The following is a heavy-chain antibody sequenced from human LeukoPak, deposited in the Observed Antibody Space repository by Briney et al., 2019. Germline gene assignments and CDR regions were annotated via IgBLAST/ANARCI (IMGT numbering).Heavy chain of an antibody. V-gene: IGHV3-48*01. Sequence: GGSLRLSCAASGFTFSSYSMNWVRQAPGKGLEWVSYISSSSSTIYYADSVKGRFTISRDNAKNSLYLQMNSPRAEDTAVYYCASRTLSIWADAFDIWGQGTMVTVSS. CDR2: ISSSSSTI. D-gene: IGHD3-16*01. CDR3: ASRTLSIWADAFDI. J-gene: IGHJ3*02. CDR1: GFTFSSYS.